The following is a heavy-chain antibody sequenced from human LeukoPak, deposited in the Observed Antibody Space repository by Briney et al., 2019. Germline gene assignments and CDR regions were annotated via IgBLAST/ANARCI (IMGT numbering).Heavy chain of an antibody. CDR3: ARDRGSRASDY. CDR2: ISSSSSYI. J-gene: IGHJ4*02. Sequence: PGGSLRLSCAASGFTFSSYSMNWVRQAPGKGLEWVSSISSSSSYIYYADSMKGRFTISRDNSKNTLYLQMNSLRAEDTAVYYCARDRGSRASDYWGQGTLVTVSS. V-gene: IGHV3-21*01. CDR1: GFTFSSYS. D-gene: IGHD2-15*01.